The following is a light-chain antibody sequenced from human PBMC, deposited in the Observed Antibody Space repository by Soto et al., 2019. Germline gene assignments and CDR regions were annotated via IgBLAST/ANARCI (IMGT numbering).Light chain of an antibody. V-gene: IGKV1-27*01. CDR2: DAS. Sequence: VQMTQSPPSLSASIGDTVTVTCRASHDIGSSLAWYQQRPGKSPRLLIYDASILQSGVHARFRGSASGTDFTLAIDTLRPEDAATYYCQKYNDAPLTFGGGTKVEVK. J-gene: IGKJ4*01. CDR3: QKYNDAPLT. CDR1: HDIGSS.